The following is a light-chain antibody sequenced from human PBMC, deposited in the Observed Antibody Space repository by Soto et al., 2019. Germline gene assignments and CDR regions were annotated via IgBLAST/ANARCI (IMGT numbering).Light chain of an antibody. CDR3: QQYNNWPLT. CDR2: DAS. V-gene: IGKV3D-15*01. J-gene: IGKJ5*01. CDR1: QSVGKY. Sequence: EIVMTQSPATLSLSPGERATLSCRASQSVGKYLVWYQQKPGQAPRLLIYDASNRATGIPARFSGSGSGTEFTLTISSLQSEDFAVYYCQQYNNWPLTFGQGTRLEIK.